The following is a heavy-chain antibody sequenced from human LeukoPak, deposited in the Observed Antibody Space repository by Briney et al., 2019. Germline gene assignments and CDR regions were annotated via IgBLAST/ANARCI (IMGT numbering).Heavy chain of an antibody. V-gene: IGHV3-23*01. CDR3: AQGGIAAAGTFRFDP. D-gene: IGHD6-13*01. CDR1: GFNFSSYA. J-gene: IGHJ5*02. Sequence: GGSLRLSCAASGFNFSSYAMSWVRQAPGKGLEWVSAISGSGGSTYYADSVKGRFTISRDNSKNTLYLQMNSLRAEDTAVYYCAQGGIAAAGTFRFDPWGQGTLVTVSS. CDR2: ISGSGGST.